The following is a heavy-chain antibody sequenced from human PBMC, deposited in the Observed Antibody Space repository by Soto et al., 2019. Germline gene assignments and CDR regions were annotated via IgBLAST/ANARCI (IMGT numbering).Heavy chain of an antibody. J-gene: IGHJ3*02. D-gene: IGHD7-27*01. V-gene: IGHV6-1*01. CDR3: AHESAGTGDNAFDI. CDR1: GDSVSSNSAA. Sequence: SETLSLTCALSGDSVSSNSAAWNWIRQSPSRGLEWLGRTYYRSKWYNDYAVSVKSRITINPDTSKNQFSLQLNSVTPEDTAVYYCAHESAGTGDNAFDIWGQGTMVTVSS. CDR2: TYYRSKWYN.